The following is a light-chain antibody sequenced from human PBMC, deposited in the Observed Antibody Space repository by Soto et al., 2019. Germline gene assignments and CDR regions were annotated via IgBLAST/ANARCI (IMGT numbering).Light chain of an antibody. Sequence: EIVLTQSPATLSLSPGERATLSCRASQSTSSALAWYQQRPGQPPRLLIYDASDRADGIPARFSGTRSGTDFTLTISSLEPEDFAVYYCQQRSNWLTFGGGTRVDIK. J-gene: IGKJ4*01. CDR3: QQRSNWLT. V-gene: IGKV3-11*01. CDR1: QSTSSA. CDR2: DAS.